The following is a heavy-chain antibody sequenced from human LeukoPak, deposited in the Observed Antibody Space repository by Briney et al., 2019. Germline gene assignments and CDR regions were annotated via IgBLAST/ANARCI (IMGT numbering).Heavy chain of an antibody. Sequence: VGSLRLSRAASGFTSRSYAMSWVPQAPRKGLEWGSAISGSGGTTSYADPAKGQSPISRANPKTTLHLQMNSLTPEDTAVYYCAKLTSGAAVAGIASWGQGTLVTVSS. CDR2: ISGSGGTT. V-gene: IGHV3-23*01. J-gene: IGHJ5*01. D-gene: IGHD6-19*01. CDR1: GFTSRSYA. CDR3: AKLTSGAAVAGIAS.